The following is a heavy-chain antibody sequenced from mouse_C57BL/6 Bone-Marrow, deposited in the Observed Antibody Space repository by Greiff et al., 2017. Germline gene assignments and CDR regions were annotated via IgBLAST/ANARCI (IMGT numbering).Heavy chain of an antibody. V-gene: IGHV7-3*01. CDR1: GFTFTDYY. J-gene: IGHJ2*01. Sequence: EVQGVESGGGLVQPGGSLSFSCAASGFTFTDYYMRWVRQPPGKALEWLGFIRNKTNGYTTEYSVSVKGRFTISRDNSQSILYLQMNALRAEDSATYYCARWGDGPFDYWGQGTTLTVSS. CDR2: IRNKTNGYTT. D-gene: IGHD2-3*01. CDR3: ARWGDGPFDY.